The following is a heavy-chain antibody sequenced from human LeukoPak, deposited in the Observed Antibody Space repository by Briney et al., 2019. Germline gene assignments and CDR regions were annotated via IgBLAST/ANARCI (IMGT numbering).Heavy chain of an antibody. CDR3: ARPGITGTTRGNWFDP. J-gene: IGHJ5*02. D-gene: IGHD1-7*01. Sequence: ASVKVSCKASGYTFTNYGISWVRQAPGQGLEWMGWISAYNGNTNYAHQLQGRVTMTTDASTRTAYMELRSLRSDDTAVFYCARPGITGTTRGNWFDPWGQGTLVTVSS. V-gene: IGHV1-18*01. CDR1: GYTFTNYG. CDR2: ISAYNGNT.